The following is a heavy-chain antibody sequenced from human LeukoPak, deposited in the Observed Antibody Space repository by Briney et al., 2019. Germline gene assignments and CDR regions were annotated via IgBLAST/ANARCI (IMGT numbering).Heavy chain of an antibody. Sequence: ASVKVSCEASGYTFTSYYMHWVRQAPGQGLEWMGIINPSGGSTSYAQKFQGRVTMTRDTSTSTVYMELSSLRSEDTAVYYCARPTIFGVVITDWGQGTLVTVSS. CDR1: GYTFTSYY. D-gene: IGHD3-3*01. J-gene: IGHJ4*02. CDR3: ARPTIFGVVITD. CDR2: INPSGGST. V-gene: IGHV1-46*01.